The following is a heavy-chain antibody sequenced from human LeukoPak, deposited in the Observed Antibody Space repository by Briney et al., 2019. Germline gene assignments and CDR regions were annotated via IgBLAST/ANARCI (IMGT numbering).Heavy chain of an antibody. CDR3: AKDQYGGNPQYYFDY. D-gene: IGHD4-23*01. V-gene: IGHV3-23*01. Sequence: GGSLRLSCAASGFTFSSYAMSWVRQAPGKGLDWVSAISGSGGNTYFADSVKGRFTISRDNSKNTLYLQMNSLRAEDTAVYYCAKDQYGGNPQYYFDYWGQGTLVTVSS. J-gene: IGHJ4*02. CDR1: GFTFSSYA. CDR2: ISGSGGNT.